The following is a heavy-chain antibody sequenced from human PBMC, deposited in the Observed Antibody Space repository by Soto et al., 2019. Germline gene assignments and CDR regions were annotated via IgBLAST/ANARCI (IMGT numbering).Heavy chain of an antibody. CDR3: ARDHGDIVVVPAAIGTHGMDV. Sequence: QVQLVQSGAEVKKPGSSVKVSCKASGGTFSSYAISWVRQAPGQGLEWMGGIIPIFGTANYAQKFQGRVTITADKSTSTAYMEVSSLRSEDTAVYYCARDHGDIVVVPAAIGTHGMDVWGQGTTVTVSS. CDR1: GGTFSSYA. V-gene: IGHV1-69*06. CDR2: IIPIFGTA. J-gene: IGHJ6*02. D-gene: IGHD2-2*02.